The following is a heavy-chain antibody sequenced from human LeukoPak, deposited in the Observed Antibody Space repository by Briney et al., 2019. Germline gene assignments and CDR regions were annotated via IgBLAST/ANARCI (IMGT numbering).Heavy chain of an antibody. CDR1: GFTVSSNY. V-gene: IGHV3-53*01. Sequence: TGGSLRLSCAASGFTVSSNYMSWVRQSPGKGLEWVSVIYSGDNAYYAASVKGRFTISRDNSKNTLYLQMNCLRADDTAMYYCARDSDGGYNHYFDYWGQGTLVTVSS. CDR2: IYSGDNA. CDR3: ARDSDGGYNHYFDY. J-gene: IGHJ4*02. D-gene: IGHD5-24*01.